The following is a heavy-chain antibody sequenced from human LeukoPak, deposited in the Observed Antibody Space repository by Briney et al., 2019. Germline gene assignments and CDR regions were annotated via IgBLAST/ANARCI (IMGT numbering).Heavy chain of an antibody. CDR2: IYYSGST. D-gene: IGHD3-10*01. CDR1: GASITNYY. J-gene: IGHJ4*02. CDR3: ARHRLWFGELLGLREGYYFDY. Sequence: SETLSLTCTVSGASITNYYWSWIRQPPGKGLEWIGYIYYSGSTNYNPSLKSRVTISVDTSQNQFSLKLSSVTAADTAVYYCARHRLWFGELLGLREGYYFDYWGQGTLVTVSS. V-gene: IGHV4-59*08.